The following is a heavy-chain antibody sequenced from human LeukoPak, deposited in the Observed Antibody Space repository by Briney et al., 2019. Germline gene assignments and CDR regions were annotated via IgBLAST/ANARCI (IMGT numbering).Heavy chain of an antibody. CDR3: ATLYCSSTSCYP. V-gene: IGHV1-8*01. D-gene: IGHD2-2*01. CDR2: MNPNSGNT. J-gene: IGHJ5*02. CDR1: GYTFTSYD. Sequence: GASVKVSCKASGYTFTSYDINWVRQATGQGLEWMGWMNPNSGNTGYAQKFQGRVTMTRNTSISTAYMELSSLRSEDTAVYYCATLYCSSTSCYPWGQGTLVTVSS.